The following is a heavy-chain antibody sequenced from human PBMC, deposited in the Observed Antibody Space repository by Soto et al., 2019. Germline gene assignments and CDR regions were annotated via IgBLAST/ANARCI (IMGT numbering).Heavy chain of an antibody. CDR1: GFTFSDYY. J-gene: IGHJ6*02. CDR3: ARFALEAPYDFWSGYRYYYYYGMDV. D-gene: IGHD3-3*01. V-gene: IGHV3-11*06. CDR2: ISSSSSYT. Sequence: PGGSLRLSCAASGFTFSDYYMSWIRQAPGKGLEWVSYISSSSSYTNYADSVKGRSTISRDNAKNSLYLQMNSLRAEDTAVYYCARFALEAPYDFWSGYRYYYYYGMDVWGQGTTVTVSS.